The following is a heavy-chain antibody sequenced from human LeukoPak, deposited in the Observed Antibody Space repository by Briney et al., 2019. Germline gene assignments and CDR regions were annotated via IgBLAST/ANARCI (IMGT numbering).Heavy chain of an antibody. V-gene: IGHV4-34*01. CDR2: INHSGST. J-gene: IGHJ4*02. Sequence: SETLSLTCAVYGGSFSGYYWSWIRQPPGKGLEWIGEINHSGSTNCNPSLKSRVTISVDTSKNQFSLKLSSVTAADTAVYYCARDAAYSSSCDYWGQGTLVTVSS. D-gene: IGHD6-13*01. CDR1: GGSFSGYY. CDR3: ARDAAYSSSCDY.